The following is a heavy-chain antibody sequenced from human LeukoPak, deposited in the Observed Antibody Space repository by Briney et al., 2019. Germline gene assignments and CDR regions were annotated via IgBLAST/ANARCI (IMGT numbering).Heavy chain of an antibody. D-gene: IGHD2-15*01. CDR2: IYHSGST. V-gene: IGHV4-38-2*02. Sequence: PSETLSLTCTVSGYSISSGYYWGWIRQPPGKGLEWIGNIYHSGSTYYNPSLKSRVTISIDTSKNQFSLKLNSVTAADTAVYYCARYCSGGSCHWIDPWGQGTLVTVSS. J-gene: IGHJ5*02. CDR1: GYSISSGYY. CDR3: ARYCSGGSCHWIDP.